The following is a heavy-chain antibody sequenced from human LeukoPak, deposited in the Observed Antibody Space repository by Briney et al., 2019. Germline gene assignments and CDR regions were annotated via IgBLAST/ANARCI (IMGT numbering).Heavy chain of an antibody. J-gene: IGHJ4*02. CDR2: ISGNAYNT. Sequence: GGSLRLSCAASGFTFSNYGMNWVRQAPGKGLEWVSAISGNAYNTYYADSVKGRFTISRDNSKNTLYLQMNSLRDEDTALYYCAKERAVMGPNDHWGQGTLVTVSS. D-gene: IGHD3-16*01. CDR1: GFTFSNYG. CDR3: AKERAVMGPNDH. V-gene: IGHV3-23*01.